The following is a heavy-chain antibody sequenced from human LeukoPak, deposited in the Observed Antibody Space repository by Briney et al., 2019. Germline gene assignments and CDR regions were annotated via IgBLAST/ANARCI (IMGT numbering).Heavy chain of an antibody. CDR3: AREVGYSSSYYGRFDP. CDR1: GYTFTGYY. V-gene: IGHV1-2*06. J-gene: IGHJ5*02. CDR2: VNPNNGVP. Sequence: VKVSCKASGYTFTGYYMHWVRQAPGQGLEWMGRVNPNNGVPNYAQKFQGRVTMTRDTAISTAYMELSSLRSDDTAVYFCAREVGYSSSYYGRFDPWGQGTLVIVSS. D-gene: IGHD1-26*01.